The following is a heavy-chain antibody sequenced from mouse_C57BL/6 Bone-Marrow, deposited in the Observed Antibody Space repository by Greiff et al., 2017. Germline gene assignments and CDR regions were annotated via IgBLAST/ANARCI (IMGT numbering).Heavy chain of an antibody. CDR3: ARKGIWYFDV. V-gene: IGHV1-64*01. CDR1: GYTFTSYW. Sequence: VQLQQPGAELVQPGASVKLSCKASGYTFTSYWMHWVKQRPGQGLEWIGMIHPNSGSTNYNEKFKSKATLTVDKSSSTAYMQLSSLTSEDSAVYYCARKGIWYFDVWGTGTTVTVSS. J-gene: IGHJ1*03. CDR2: IHPNSGST.